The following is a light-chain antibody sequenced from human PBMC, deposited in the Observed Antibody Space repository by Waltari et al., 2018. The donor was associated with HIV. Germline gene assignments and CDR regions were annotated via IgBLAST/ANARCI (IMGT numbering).Light chain of an antibody. V-gene: IGLV2-23*02. CDR2: GVT. CDR3: CSFAGSSTWV. CDR1: NSNLGAYDL. Sequence: QSALTQPAAVSGSPGQSITISCTGNNSNLGAYDLVSWYQPPPTKAPKLIIYGVTERPSGFSFRFSGSKSGNTASLAISGLQPEDEAEYYCCSFAGSSTWVFGGGTKLTVL. J-gene: IGLJ3*02.